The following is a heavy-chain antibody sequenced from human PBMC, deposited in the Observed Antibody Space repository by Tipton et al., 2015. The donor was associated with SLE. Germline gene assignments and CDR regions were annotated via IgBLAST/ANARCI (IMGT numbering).Heavy chain of an antibody. Sequence: TLSPTCAVSGYSISKDYYWGWIRQPPGKGLEWIGYISYTGNTNFNPSLKSRVTMSVATSKNQFSLRLTSVTAADTAMYYCARDSAVNFWYFDLWGRGTLVTVSS. J-gene: IGHJ2*01. V-gene: IGHV4-59*01. CDR1: GYSISKDYY. CDR3: ARDSAVNFWYFDL. CDR2: ISYTGNT.